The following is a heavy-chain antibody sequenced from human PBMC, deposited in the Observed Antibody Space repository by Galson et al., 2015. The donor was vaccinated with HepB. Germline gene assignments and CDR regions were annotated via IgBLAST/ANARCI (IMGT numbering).Heavy chain of an antibody. D-gene: IGHD2-8*02. CDR3: AKTTGRFSADFF. V-gene: IGHV3-23*01. CDR2: IGGNDGPT. CDR1: GLTKYA. Sequence: SLRLSCAASGLTKYATTWVRPAPGKGLEWVSTIGGNDGPTYYADSVKGRFTISRDNSKNTLYLQMNSLRVEDTAIYYCAKTTGRFSADFFWGQGTLVTVSS. J-gene: IGHJ1*01.